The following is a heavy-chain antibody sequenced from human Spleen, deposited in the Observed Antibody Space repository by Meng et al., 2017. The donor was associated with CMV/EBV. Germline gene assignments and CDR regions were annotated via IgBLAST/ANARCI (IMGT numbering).Heavy chain of an antibody. J-gene: IGHJ6*02. V-gene: IGHV3-21*01. CDR1: GFTFSDYS. CDR2: ISSSSVYI. D-gene: IGHD4-23*01. Sequence: GESLKISCAASGFTFSDYSMNWVRQAPGKGLEWVSSISSSSVYIYYADSVKGRFTISRDNAKNSLYLQMNSLRAEDTAVYYCVRLVVTLSYYYGMDVWGQGTTVTVSS. CDR3: VRLVVTLSYYYGMDV.